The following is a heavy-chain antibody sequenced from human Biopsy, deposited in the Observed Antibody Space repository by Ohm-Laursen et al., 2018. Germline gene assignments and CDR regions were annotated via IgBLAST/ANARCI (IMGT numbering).Heavy chain of an antibody. Sequence: GTLSLTCSVSGGSLNNHYWSWIRQSPGKGLEWLAYIYSSGRTNYNPSHKCRIIVFVDTSKNQLSLKVTSGPATDTAMYYCARHDRSGYWGLDYWGQGALVTVSA. CDR1: GGSLNNHY. J-gene: IGHJ4*02. V-gene: IGHV4-4*08. CDR2: IYSSGRT. D-gene: IGHD3-22*01. CDR3: ARHDRSGYWGLDY.